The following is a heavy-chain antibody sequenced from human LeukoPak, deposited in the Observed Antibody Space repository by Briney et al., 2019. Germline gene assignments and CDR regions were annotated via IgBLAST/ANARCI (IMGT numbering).Heavy chain of an antibody. CDR2: TYYRSKWYY. Sequence: SQTLSLSCAISEYSVSSNSAAWNWIRQSPSRGLEWLGRTYYRSKWYYDYAVSVKSRITINPDTSKNQFSLQLNSVTPEDTAVYYCARGPQLVDYYYIDVWGKGTTVTVSS. V-gene: IGHV6-1*01. CDR1: EYSVSSNSAA. D-gene: IGHD6-13*01. J-gene: IGHJ6*03. CDR3: ARGPQLVDYYYIDV.